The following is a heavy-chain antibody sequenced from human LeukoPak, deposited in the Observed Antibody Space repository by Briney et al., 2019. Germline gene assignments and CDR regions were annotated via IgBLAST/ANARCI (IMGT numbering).Heavy chain of an antibody. CDR1: GFTFSSYA. CDR2: ISGSGGST. Sequence: GGSLRLSCAASGFTFSSYAMSWVRQAPGKGLEWVSAISGSGGSTYYADSVKGRFTISRDNSKNTLYLQMNSLRAEDTAVYYCAAGDSSGYYYYYYYMDVWGKGTTVTISS. CDR3: AAGDSSGYYYYYYYMDV. D-gene: IGHD6-19*01. J-gene: IGHJ6*03. V-gene: IGHV3-23*01.